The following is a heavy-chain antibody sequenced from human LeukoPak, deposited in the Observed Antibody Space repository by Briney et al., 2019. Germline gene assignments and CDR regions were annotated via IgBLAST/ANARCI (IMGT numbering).Heavy chain of an antibody. Sequence: SETLSLTCAVYGGSFSGYYWSWIRQPPGKGLEWIGEINHSGSTNYNPSLKSRVTISVDTSKNQFSLKLNSVTAADTAVYYCAVDHIPYAYADWGQGTLVTVSS. D-gene: IGHD3-16*01. CDR3: AVDHIPYAYAD. V-gene: IGHV4-34*01. J-gene: IGHJ4*02. CDR1: GGSFSGYY. CDR2: INHSGST.